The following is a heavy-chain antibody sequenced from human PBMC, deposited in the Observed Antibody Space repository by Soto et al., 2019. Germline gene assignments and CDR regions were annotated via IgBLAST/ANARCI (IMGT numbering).Heavy chain of an antibody. D-gene: IGHD3-3*01. Sequence: SETLSLTCIVSGGSISGSYCSWILQSPGKGLEWLGYVYYTGSTNYSPSLRSRVSISVDTSKNEFSLRLSSVTAADTAVYFCARSVAVPGAHIDYWGQGTQVTVSS. CDR2: VYYTGST. V-gene: IGHV4-59*01. CDR3: ARSVAVPGAHIDY. J-gene: IGHJ4*02. CDR1: GGSISGSY.